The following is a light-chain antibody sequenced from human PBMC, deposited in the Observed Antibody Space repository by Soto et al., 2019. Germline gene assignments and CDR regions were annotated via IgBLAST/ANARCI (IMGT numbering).Light chain of an antibody. Sequence: EIVLTQSPATLSLSPGERAALSYRASQSVSTFLAWYQHKPGQAPRLLIYDASNRATGIPARFSGSGSGTAFTLTISSLEPEDFAVYYCQQRSNCWTFGQGTKVEIK. CDR3: QQRSNCWT. CDR2: DAS. V-gene: IGKV3-11*01. CDR1: QSVSTF. J-gene: IGKJ1*01.